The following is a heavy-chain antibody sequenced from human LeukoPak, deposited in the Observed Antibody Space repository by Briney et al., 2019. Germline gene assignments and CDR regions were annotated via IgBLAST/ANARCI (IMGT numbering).Heavy chain of an antibody. CDR2: INPNSGDT. J-gene: IGHJ4*02. CDR1: GYTSTSYY. D-gene: IGHD3-16*01. Sequence: ASVKVSCKASGYTSTSYYMHWVRQAPGQGLEWMGWINPNSGDTNYAQKFQGRVTMTRDTSISTAYMELSGLRSDDTAVYYCARVRYRLAETYIDYWGQGTLVTVSS. CDR3: ARVRYRLAETYIDY. V-gene: IGHV1-2*02.